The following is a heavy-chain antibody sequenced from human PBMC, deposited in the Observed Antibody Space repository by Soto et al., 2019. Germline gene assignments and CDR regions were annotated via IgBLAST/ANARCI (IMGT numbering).Heavy chain of an antibody. D-gene: IGHD4-17*01. V-gene: IGHV4-31*03. CDR3: ARARLRAVYAFDF. CDR1: GVSITSGAYY. J-gene: IGHJ3*01. CDR2: IYYNGNT. Sequence: SQTLSLTCTLSGVSITSGAYYWTWVPEHPGKGREWIGYIYYNGNTYFSPSLKSRLTISIDTSKNQFSLKLSSVTAADTAMYYCARARLRAVYAFDFWGQGTMVTV.